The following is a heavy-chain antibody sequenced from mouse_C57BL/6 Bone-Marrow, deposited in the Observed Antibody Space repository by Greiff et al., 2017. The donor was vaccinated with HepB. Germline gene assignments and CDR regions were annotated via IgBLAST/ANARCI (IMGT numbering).Heavy chain of an antibody. CDR1: GYSITSGYY. Sequence: EVQRQQSGPGLVKPSQSLSLTCSVTGYSITSGYYWNWIRQFPGNKLEWMGYISYDGSNNYNPSLKNRISITRDTSKNQFFLKLNSVTTEDTATYYCASYSNYDYWGQGTTLTVSS. V-gene: IGHV3-6*01. CDR3: ASYSNYDY. D-gene: IGHD2-5*01. CDR2: ISYDGSN. J-gene: IGHJ2*01.